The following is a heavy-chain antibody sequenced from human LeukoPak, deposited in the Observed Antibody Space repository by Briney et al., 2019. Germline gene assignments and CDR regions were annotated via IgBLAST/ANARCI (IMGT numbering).Heavy chain of an antibody. CDR1: GYTLTELS. Sequence: GASVKVSCKVSGYTLTELSMHRVRQAPGKGLEWMGGFDPEDGETIYAQKFQGRVTMTEDTSTDTAYMELSSPRSEDTAVYYCATDVYCSSTSCMDVWGKGTTVTVSS. V-gene: IGHV1-24*01. CDR2: FDPEDGET. J-gene: IGHJ6*04. CDR3: ATDVYCSSTSCMDV. D-gene: IGHD2-2*01.